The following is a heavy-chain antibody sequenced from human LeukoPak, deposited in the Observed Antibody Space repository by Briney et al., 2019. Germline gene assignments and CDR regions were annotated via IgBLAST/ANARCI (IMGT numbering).Heavy chain of an antibody. CDR2: IYYSGST. CDR1: GGSISSGGYY. J-gene: IGHJ5*02. V-gene: IGHV4-31*03. D-gene: IGHD3-16*01. Sequence: PSETLSLTCTVSGGSISSGGYYWSWIRQHPGKGLEWIGYIYYSGSTYYNPSLKSRVTISVDTSKNQFSLKLSSVTAADTAVYFRARAPSKIWGGGRWFDPWGQGARVTVSS. CDR3: ARAPSKIWGGGRWFDP.